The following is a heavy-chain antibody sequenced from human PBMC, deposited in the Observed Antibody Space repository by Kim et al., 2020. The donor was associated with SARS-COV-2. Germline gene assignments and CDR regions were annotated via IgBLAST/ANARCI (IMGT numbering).Heavy chain of an antibody. CDR2: INAGNGNT. CDR3: ARSLNSKHLLYNWFDP. V-gene: IGHV1-3*01. Sequence: ASVKVSCKASGYTFTSYAMHWVRQAPGQRLEWMGWINAGNGNTKYSQKFQGRVTITRDTSASTAYMELSSLRSEDTAVYYCARSLNSKHLLYNWFDPWGQGTLVTVSS. D-gene: IGHD3-10*01. CDR1: GYTFTSYA. J-gene: IGHJ5*02.